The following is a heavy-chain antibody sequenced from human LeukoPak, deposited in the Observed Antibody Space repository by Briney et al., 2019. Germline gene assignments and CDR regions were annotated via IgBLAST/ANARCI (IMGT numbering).Heavy chain of an antibody. Sequence: SETLSLTCTVSGGSISSYYWSWIRQPPGKGLEWIGYIYYSGSTNYNPSLKSRVTISVDTSKNQFSLKLSFVTAADTAVYYCARDLDSSYYYGMDVWGQGTTVTVSS. CDR3: ARDLDSSYYYGMDV. CDR1: GGSISSYY. D-gene: IGHD6-19*01. J-gene: IGHJ6*02. V-gene: IGHV4-59*01. CDR2: IYYSGST.